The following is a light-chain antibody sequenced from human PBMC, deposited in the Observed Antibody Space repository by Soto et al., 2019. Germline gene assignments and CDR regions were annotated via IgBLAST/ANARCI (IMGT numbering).Light chain of an antibody. J-gene: IGLJ1*01. CDR2: EVS. CDR3: SSYTSISTLV. V-gene: IGLV2-14*01. Sequence: QSVLTQPASVSGSPGQSITISCTGTSSDIGAYNYVSWYQQHPGKAPKLMIYEVSDRPSGVSNRFSGSKSGNTAPLTISGLQAEDEADYYCSSYTSISTLVFGSGTKLTVL. CDR1: SSDIGAYNY.